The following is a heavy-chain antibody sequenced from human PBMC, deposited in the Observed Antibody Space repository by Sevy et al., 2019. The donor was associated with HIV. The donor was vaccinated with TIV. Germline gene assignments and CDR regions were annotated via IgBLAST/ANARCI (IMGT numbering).Heavy chain of an antibody. CDR3: AKARYSGSYPDAFDI. Sequence: GGSLRLSCVVSGFTFDDYAMHWVRQAPGEGLEWVSGISWTSGSIGYADSVKGRFTISRDNAKTSLYLQMNSLRAEDTALYYCAKARYSGSYPDAFDIWGQGTMVTVSS. J-gene: IGHJ3*02. CDR1: GFTFDDYA. CDR2: ISWTSGSI. D-gene: IGHD1-26*01. V-gene: IGHV3-9*01.